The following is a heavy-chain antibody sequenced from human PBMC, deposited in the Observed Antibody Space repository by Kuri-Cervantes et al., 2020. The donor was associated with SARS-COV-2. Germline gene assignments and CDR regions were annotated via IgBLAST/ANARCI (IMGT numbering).Heavy chain of an antibody. D-gene: IGHD2-2*01. J-gene: IGHJ6*03. V-gene: IGHV1-18*01. CDR3: ARGGCSSTSCYSSDYYYYMDV. Sequence: ASVKVSCKVSGYTLTELSMHWVRQAPGKGLEWMGWISAYNGNTNYAQKLQGRVTMTTDTSTSTAYMELRSLRSDDTAVYYCARGGCSSTSCYSSDYYYYMDVWGKGTTVTVSS. CDR1: GYTLTELS. CDR2: ISAYNGNT.